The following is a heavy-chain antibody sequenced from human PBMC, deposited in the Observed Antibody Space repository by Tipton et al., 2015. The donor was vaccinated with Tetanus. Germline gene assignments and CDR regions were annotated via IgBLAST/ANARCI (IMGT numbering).Heavy chain of an antibody. D-gene: IGHD2-15*01. J-gene: IGHJ4*02. CDR3: ARGPSGSCSDY. Sequence: SLRLSCAASGFTFSDYYMSWIRQAPGKGLEWVSYISSSSSYTNYADSVKGRFTISRDNAKNSLYLQMNGLRAEDTAVYYCARGPSGSCSDYWGQGTLVTVSS. V-gene: IGHV3-11*06. CDR2: ISSSSSYT. CDR1: GFTFSDYY.